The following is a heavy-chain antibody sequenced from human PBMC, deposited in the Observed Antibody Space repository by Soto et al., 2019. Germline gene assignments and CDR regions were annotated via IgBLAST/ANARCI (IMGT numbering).Heavy chain of an antibody. Sequence: SETLDLTCAVYGGSFSGYYLSWVRQSPGKGLEWIGEINHSGSTNYNPSLKRRLTISVDTSKNQFSLKLSSVTAADTAVYYCATPAEALDTAMLKGLAHWGQGSLVTVSS. CDR2: INHSGST. V-gene: IGHV4-34*01. CDR1: GGSFSGYY. D-gene: IGHD5-18*01. J-gene: IGHJ4*02. CDR3: ATPAEALDTAMLKGLAH.